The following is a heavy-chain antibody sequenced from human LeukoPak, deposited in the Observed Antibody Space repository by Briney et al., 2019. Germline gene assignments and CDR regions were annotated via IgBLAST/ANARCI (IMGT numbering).Heavy chain of an antibody. J-gene: IGHJ6*04. V-gene: IGHV1-18*04. CDR2: ISAYSANT. CDR3: ARTDYDILTGARMDV. Sequence: VSVKVSCKASGYTSTNYGITWVRQAPGQGLEWMGWISAYSANTNYAQKFQGRVTMTTDTSTSTVYMELRSLRSDDTAIYYCARTDYDILTGARMDVWGKGTTVTVSS. CDR1: GYTSTNYG. D-gene: IGHD3-9*01.